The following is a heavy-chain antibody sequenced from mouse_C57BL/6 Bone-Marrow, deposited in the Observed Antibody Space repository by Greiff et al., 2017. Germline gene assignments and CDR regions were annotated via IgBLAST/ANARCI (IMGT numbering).Heavy chain of an antibody. CDR2: IRLKSDNYAT. Sequence: EVKLQESGGGLVQPGGSMKLSCVASGFTFSNYWMNWVRQSPEKGLEWVAQIRLKSDNYATHYAESVKGRFTISRDDSKSSVYLQMNNLRAEDTGIYYCTGRGYDRNYFDYWGQGTTLTVSS. D-gene: IGHD2-2*01. J-gene: IGHJ2*01. V-gene: IGHV6-3*01. CDR1: GFTFSNYW. CDR3: TGRGYDRNYFDY.